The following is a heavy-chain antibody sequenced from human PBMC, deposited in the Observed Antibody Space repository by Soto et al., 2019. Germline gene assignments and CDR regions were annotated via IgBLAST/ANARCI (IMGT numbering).Heavy chain of an antibody. CDR2: IYWYDDK. Sequence: QITLEESGPTLVKPTQTLTLTCTFSGFPLTNRAVGVGLIRQPPGKALEYLALIYWYDDKRYSPSLQSRLSITKDTSKNQVVLTMTNVDPVDTATYYCAHIPNYYQCDRFDPWGQGTLVSVSS. CDR3: AHIPNYYQCDRFDP. V-gene: IGHV2-5*01. CDR1: GFPLTNRAVG. J-gene: IGHJ5*02. D-gene: IGHD3-10*01.